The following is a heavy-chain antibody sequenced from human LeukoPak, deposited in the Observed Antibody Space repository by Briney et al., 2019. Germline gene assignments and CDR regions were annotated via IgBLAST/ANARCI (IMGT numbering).Heavy chain of an antibody. V-gene: IGHV3-30*02. Sequence: GGSLRLSCAASGFTFSSYGMHWVRQAPGKGLEWVAFIRYDGSNKYYADPVKGRFTISRDNSKNTLYLQMNSLRAEDTAVYYCAKIAVDCSSTSCYDDAFDIWGQGTMVTVSS. CDR2: IRYDGSNK. J-gene: IGHJ3*02. CDR1: GFTFSSYG. CDR3: AKIAVDCSSTSCYDDAFDI. D-gene: IGHD2-2*01.